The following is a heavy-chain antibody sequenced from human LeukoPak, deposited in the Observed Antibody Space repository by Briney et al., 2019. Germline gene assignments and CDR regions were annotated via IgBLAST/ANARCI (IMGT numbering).Heavy chain of an antibody. D-gene: IGHD3-10*01. CDR3: ARVWFGESQNWFDT. CDR2: IFSNDEK. J-gene: IGHJ5*02. V-gene: IGHV2-26*01. CDR1: GLSLSNARMG. Sequence: GPVLVKPTEILTLTCTVSGLSLSNARMGVTWFRQPPGKALECLAHIFSNDEKAYNTSLKRRLTISKDTSKSKVVLTMSKMEPVDTATYYCARVWFGESQNWFDTWGQGTLVTVSS.